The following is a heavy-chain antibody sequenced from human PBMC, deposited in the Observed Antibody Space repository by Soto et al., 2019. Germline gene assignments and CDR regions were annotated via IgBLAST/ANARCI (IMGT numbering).Heavy chain of an antibody. CDR1: GGSFRGYY. D-gene: IGHD4-17*01. J-gene: IGHJ4*02. V-gene: IGHV4-34*01. CDR2: INHSGRT. Sequence: QVQLQQWGAGLLKPSETLSLTCAVYGGSFRGYYWTWIRQPPGKGLEWIGEINHSGRTNYNPSLKSRVTISVDTSKNQFSLKVSSVTAADTAVYYCARGDNDYGLVYWGQGALVTVPS. CDR3: ARGDNDYGLVY.